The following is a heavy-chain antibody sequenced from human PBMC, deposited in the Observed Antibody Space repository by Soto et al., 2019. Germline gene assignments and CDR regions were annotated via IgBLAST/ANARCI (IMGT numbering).Heavy chain of an antibody. V-gene: IGHV3-64D*06. CDR1: GFTFSSYA. CDR2: ISSNGGST. Sequence: GGSLRLSCSASGFTFSSYAMHWVRQAPGKGLEYVSAISSNGGSTYCADSVKGRFTISRDNSKNTLYLQMSSLRAEDTAVYYCVRDTYYDFWSGYYFNNYYYGMDVWGQGTTVTVSS. J-gene: IGHJ6*02. CDR3: VRDTYYDFWSGYYFNNYYYGMDV. D-gene: IGHD3-3*01.